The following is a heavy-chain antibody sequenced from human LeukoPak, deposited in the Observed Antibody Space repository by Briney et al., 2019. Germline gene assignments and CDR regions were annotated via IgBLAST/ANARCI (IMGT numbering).Heavy chain of an antibody. V-gene: IGHV3-20*04. J-gene: IGHJ4*02. D-gene: IGHD3-22*01. CDR1: GFTFGNYG. Sequence: GSLRLSCAASGFTFGNYGMSWVRQAPGKGLEWVSGINWNGGSTGYADSVEGRFTISRDNAKNSQYLQMNSLRVEDTALYYCARISDTPTYYYDSSGLRGGFDYWGQGTLVTVSS. CDR2: INWNGGST. CDR3: ARISDTPTYYYDSSGLRGGFDY.